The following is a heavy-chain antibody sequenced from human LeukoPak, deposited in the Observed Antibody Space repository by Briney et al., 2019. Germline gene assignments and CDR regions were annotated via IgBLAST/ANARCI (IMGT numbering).Heavy chain of an antibody. Sequence: SGGSLRLSCAASGFTFSSYWMHWVRQAPGKGLVWVSRINSDGSSTSYADSVKGRFTISRDNAKNTLYLQMNSLRAEDTAVYYCARVQQLAEYYFDYWGQGTLVTVSS. CDR3: ARVQQLAEYYFDY. CDR1: GFTFSSYW. CDR2: INSDGSST. J-gene: IGHJ4*02. D-gene: IGHD6-13*01. V-gene: IGHV3-74*01.